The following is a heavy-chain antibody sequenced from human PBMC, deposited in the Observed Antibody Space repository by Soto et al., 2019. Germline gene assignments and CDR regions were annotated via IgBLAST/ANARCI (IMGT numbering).Heavy chain of an antibody. Sequence: QMQLQESGPGLVKPSGTLSLTCAVSGGSISSSYWWSWVRQPPGKGLERIGEIYHSGSTNYNTSLKSRVNISVDKSENQLSLEVTSVTAADTDVYSCARVSGSHYYCMDVWGQGNTVTVSS. CDR3: ARVSGSHYYCMDV. J-gene: IGHJ6*02. CDR1: GGSISSSYW. CDR2: IYHSGST. V-gene: IGHV4-4*02.